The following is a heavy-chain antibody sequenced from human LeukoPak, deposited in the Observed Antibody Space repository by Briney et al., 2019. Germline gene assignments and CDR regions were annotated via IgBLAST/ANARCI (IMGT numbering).Heavy chain of an antibody. D-gene: IGHD2-15*01. Sequence: GRSLRLSCAASGFTFSSYGIHWVRQAPGKGLEWVAVISYDGSNKYYADSVKGRFTISRDNSKNTLYLQMNSLRAEDTAVYYCAKVFGGREFDYWGQGTLVTVSS. CDR1: GFTFSSYG. CDR2: ISYDGSNK. CDR3: AKVFGGREFDY. V-gene: IGHV3-30*18. J-gene: IGHJ4*02.